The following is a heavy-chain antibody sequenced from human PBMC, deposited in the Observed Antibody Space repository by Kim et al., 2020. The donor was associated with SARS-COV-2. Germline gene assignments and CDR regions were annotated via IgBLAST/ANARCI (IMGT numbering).Heavy chain of an antibody. J-gene: IGHJ6*02. V-gene: IGHV3-30*02. CDR3: AKDRRTYYYGIDV. Sequence: YADSVRGRFPISRANSKSTLYLQVNSLRAEDTAVYFCAKDRRTYYYGIDVWGQGTTVTVSS.